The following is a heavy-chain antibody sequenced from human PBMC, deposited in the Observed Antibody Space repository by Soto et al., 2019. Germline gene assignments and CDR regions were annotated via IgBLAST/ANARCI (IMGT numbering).Heavy chain of an antibody. CDR2: IIPILGIA. J-gene: IGHJ6*03. V-gene: IGHV1-69*02. CDR3: ASTLGYCSGGSCYYYYYYMDV. D-gene: IGHD2-15*01. Sequence: QVQLGQSGAEVKKPGSSVKVSCKASGGTFSSYTISWVRQAPGQGLEWMGRIIPILGIANYAQKFQGRVTITADKSTSTAYMELSRLRSEDTAVYYCASTLGYCSGGSCYYYYYYMDVWGKGTTVTVSS. CDR1: GGTFSSYT.